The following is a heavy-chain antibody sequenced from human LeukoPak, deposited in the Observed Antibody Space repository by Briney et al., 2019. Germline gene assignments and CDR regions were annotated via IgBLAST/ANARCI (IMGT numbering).Heavy chain of an antibody. CDR3: SKDLTSDFGGDLDP. J-gene: IGHJ5*02. CDR1: GFTFSNYG. V-gene: IGHV3-30*02. Sequence: GSLRLSCAASGFTFSNYGMHWVRQAPGKGLEWVALISFDGSQKYYADSVKGRFTISRDNSKSTVYLQMNSPRVEDAAVYYCSKDLTSDFGGDLDPWGQGTLVTVSS. CDR2: ISFDGSQK. D-gene: IGHD3-10*01.